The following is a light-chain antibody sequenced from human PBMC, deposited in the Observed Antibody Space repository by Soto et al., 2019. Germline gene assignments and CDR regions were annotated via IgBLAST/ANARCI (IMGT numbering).Light chain of an antibody. CDR1: QSVRSSS. J-gene: IGKJ1*01. CDR3: QQYGSSPRT. CDR2: GAS. V-gene: IGKV3-20*01. Sequence: ENVLMQSPGTLSLSPVERSTLSCMASQSVRSSSLAWYQQKPGQAPRLLIYGASSRATGIPVRFSGSGSGTDFTLTISRLEPEDFAVYYCQQYGSSPRTFGQGTKVDIK.